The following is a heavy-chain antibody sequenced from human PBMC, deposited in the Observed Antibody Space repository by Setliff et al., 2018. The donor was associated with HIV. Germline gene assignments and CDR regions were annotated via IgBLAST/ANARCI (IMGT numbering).Heavy chain of an antibody. Sequence: GASVKVSCKASGYTFTTYGITWVRQAPGQGLEWMGWISGYNGNTNYAQKFQGRVTMTTDTSTNTAYMELRSLRSDDTAVYYCVRIEFSGWAGFYYFDMDVWGQGTTVTVSS. D-gene: IGHD6-19*01. J-gene: IGHJ6*02. CDR2: ISGYNGNT. V-gene: IGHV1-18*01. CDR1: GYTFTTYG. CDR3: VRIEFSGWAGFYYFDMDV.